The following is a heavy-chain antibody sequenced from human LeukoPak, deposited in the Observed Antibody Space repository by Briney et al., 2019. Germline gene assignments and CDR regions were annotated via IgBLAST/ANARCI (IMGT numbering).Heavy chain of an antibody. CDR1: GGSISSGSYY. D-gene: IGHD3-9*01. J-gene: IGHJ6*03. CDR3: ARVGNYDILTGPTWGYYMDV. Sequence: PSETLSLTCTVSGGSISSGSYYWSWIRQPAGKGLEWIGRIYTSGSTNYNPSLKSRVTISVVTSKNQFSLKLSSVTAADTAVYYCARVGNYDILTGPTWGYYMDVWGKGTTVTISS. CDR2: IYTSGST. V-gene: IGHV4-61*02.